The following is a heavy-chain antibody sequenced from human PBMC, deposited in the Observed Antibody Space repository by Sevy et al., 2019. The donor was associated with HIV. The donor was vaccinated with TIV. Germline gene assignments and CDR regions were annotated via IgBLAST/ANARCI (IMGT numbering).Heavy chain of an antibody. J-gene: IGHJ6*02. Sequence: ASVKVSCKASGYTFTSYYMHWVRQAHGQGLEWMGIINPSGGSTSYAQKFQGRVTMTRDTSTSTVYMELSSLRSEDTAVYYCARDLSTASNYYYYYGMDVWGQGTTVTVSS. CDR1: GYTFTSYY. V-gene: IGHV1-46*01. CDR2: INPSGGST. CDR3: ARDLSTASNYYYYYGMDV. D-gene: IGHD5-18*01.